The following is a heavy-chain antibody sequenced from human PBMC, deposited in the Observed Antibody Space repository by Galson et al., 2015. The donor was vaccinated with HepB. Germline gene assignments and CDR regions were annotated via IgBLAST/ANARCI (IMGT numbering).Heavy chain of an antibody. CDR2: INPNSGSA. V-gene: IGHV1-46*03. Sequence: SVKVSCKASGYNFSNYYMHWVRQAPGQGLEWMGIINPNSGSASYAQKLQGRVTMTRDTSTSTVYTELSSLRSDDTAVYYCTRGPTNYYDTSGYYYGLFDPWGQGTLVTVSS. D-gene: IGHD3-22*01. J-gene: IGHJ5*02. CDR3: TRGPTNYYDTSGYYYGLFDP. CDR1: GYNFSNYY.